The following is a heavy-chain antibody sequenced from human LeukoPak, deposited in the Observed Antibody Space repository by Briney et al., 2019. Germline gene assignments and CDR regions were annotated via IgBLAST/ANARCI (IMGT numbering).Heavy chain of an antibody. CDR2: IKHDGSEK. V-gene: IGHV3-7*02. D-gene: IGHD6-25*01. CDR3: AMITGIEAAGDY. J-gene: IGHJ4*02. Sequence: GGSLRLSCAASGFTFSMYWMSWVRQAPGKGLEWVANIKHDGSEKFYVDSVKGRFIISRDNAKNSLFLQLNSLRDEDTAVYYCAMITGIEAAGDYWGQGTLVTVSS. CDR1: GFTFSMYW.